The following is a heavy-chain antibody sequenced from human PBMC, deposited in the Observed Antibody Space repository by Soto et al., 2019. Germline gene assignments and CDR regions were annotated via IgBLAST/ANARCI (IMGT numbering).Heavy chain of an antibody. CDR1: GASITNYY. J-gene: IGHJ6*02. V-gene: IGHV4-4*07. D-gene: IGHD3-10*01. CDR3: ARDRGVLAYQYFYGMEM. Sequence: PSETLSLTCSVSGASITNYYWNWVRLPANKGLEWIGRIFPGGATNYSPSLKSRVAMSVDTSKNQVSLKLMSVTAADTGVYYCARDRGVLAYQYFYGMEMWGQGTTVTVSS. CDR2: IFPGGAT.